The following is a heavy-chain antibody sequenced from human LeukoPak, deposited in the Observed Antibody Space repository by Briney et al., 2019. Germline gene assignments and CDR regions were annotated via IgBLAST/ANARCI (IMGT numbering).Heavy chain of an antibody. CDR2: ISGSGGST. J-gene: IGHJ3*02. CDR3: AKWNSGYDAFDI. CDR1: GFTFNSYA. Sequence: PGGSLRLSCAASGFTFNSYAMSWVRQAPGKGLEWVSAISGSGGSTYYADSVKGRFTISRDNSKNTLYPQMNSLRAEDTAVYYCAKWNSGYDAFDIWGQGTMVTVSS. V-gene: IGHV3-23*01. D-gene: IGHD5-12*01.